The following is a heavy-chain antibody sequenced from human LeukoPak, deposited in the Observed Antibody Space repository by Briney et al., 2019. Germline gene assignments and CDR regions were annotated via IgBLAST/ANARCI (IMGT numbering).Heavy chain of an antibody. CDR1: GYTFTSYD. Sequence: GASVKVSCKASGYTFTSYDINWVRQATGQGLEWMGWMNPNSGNTGYAQKFQGRVTITRNTSISTAYMELSSLRSEDTAVYYCARSGYGSGSYYNPNWFDPWGQGTLVTVSS. CDR2: MNPNSGNT. J-gene: IGHJ5*02. D-gene: IGHD3-10*01. CDR3: ARSGYGSGSYYNPNWFDP. V-gene: IGHV1-8*01.